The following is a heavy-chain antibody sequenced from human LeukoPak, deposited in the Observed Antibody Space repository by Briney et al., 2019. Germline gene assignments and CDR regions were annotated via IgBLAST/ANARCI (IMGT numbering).Heavy chain of an antibody. D-gene: IGHD5-18*01. J-gene: IGHJ3*02. CDR3: ARGYSYGPDAFDI. CDR1: GGSISSYY. CDR2: IYYSGST. Sequence: NPSETLSLTCTVSGGSISSYYWSWIRQPPGKGLEWIGYIYYSGSTNYNPSLKSRVTISVDTSKNQFSLKLSSVTAADTAVYYCARGYSYGPDAFDIWGQGTMVTVSS. V-gene: IGHV4-59*01.